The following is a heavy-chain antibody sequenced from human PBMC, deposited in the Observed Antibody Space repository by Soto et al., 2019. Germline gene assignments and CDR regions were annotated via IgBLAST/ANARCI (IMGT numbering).Heavy chain of an antibody. CDR3: ASDVYCSGGSCYSGDAFDI. CDR1: GFTFSSYG. Sequence: GGSLRLSCAASGFTFSSYGMHWVRQAPGKGLEWVAVIWYDGSNKYYADSVKGRFTISRDNSKNTLYLQMNSLRAEDTAVYYCASDVYCSGGSCYSGDAFDIWGQGTMVTVSS. D-gene: IGHD2-15*01. J-gene: IGHJ3*02. V-gene: IGHV3-33*01. CDR2: IWYDGSNK.